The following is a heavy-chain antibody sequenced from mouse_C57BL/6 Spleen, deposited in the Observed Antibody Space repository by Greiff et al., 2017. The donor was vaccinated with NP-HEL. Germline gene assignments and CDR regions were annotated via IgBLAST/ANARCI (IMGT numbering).Heavy chain of an antibody. J-gene: IGHJ4*01. D-gene: IGHD2-2*01. CDR3: ARHEERGYGYPYYAMDY. Sequence: QVQLKESGAELVKPGASVKLSCKASGYTFTEYTIHWVKQRSGQGLEWIGWFYPGSGSIKYNEKFKDKATLTADKSSSTVYMELSRLTPEDSAVYFCARHEERGYGYPYYAMDYWGQGTSVTVSS. V-gene: IGHV1-62-2*01. CDR1: GYTFTEYT. CDR2: FYPGSGSI.